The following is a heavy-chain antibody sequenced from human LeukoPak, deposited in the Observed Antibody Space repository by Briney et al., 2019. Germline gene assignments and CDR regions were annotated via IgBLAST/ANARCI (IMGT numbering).Heavy chain of an antibody. CDR2: IYHSGSS. V-gene: IGHV4-38-2*01. Sequence: NPSEILSLTCAVSGYSISSGHYWVWIRQPPGKGLEYIGNIYHSGSSHYNPSLKSRVTILVDTSNNQFSLKLSSVTAADTAVYYCARAKNPYYYYYYMDFWGRGTTVTVSS. J-gene: IGHJ6*03. CDR1: GYSISSGHY. CDR3: ARAKNPYYYYYYMDF.